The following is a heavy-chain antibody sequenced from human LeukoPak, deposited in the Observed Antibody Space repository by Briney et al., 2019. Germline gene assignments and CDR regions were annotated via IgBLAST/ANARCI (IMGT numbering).Heavy chain of an antibody. Sequence: GGSLRLSCAASGFTFSSYSRNWVRQAPGKGLERVSYINSSSSTIYYADSVKGRFTISRDNAKNSLYLQMNSLRAEDTAVYYCAAKNRVGYYSDYWGQGTLVTVSS. J-gene: IGHJ4*02. D-gene: IGHD2-2*01. CDR3: AAKNRVGYYSDY. V-gene: IGHV3-48*01. CDR1: GFTFSSYS. CDR2: INSSSSTI.